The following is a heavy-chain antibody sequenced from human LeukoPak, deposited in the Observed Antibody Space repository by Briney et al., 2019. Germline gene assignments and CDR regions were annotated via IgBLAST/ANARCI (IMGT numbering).Heavy chain of an antibody. D-gene: IGHD3-10*01. CDR1: GFTFSSYA. CDR2: ISGSGGST. V-gene: IGHV3-23*01. Sequence: HAGGSLRLSCAASGFTFSSYAMSWVRQAPGKWLEWVSAISGSGGSTYYAASVKGRFTISRDNSKNTLYLQMNSLRAEDTAVYYCAKAMVRGVIFSYGMDVWGQGTTVTVSS. CDR3: AKAMVRGVIFSYGMDV. J-gene: IGHJ6*02.